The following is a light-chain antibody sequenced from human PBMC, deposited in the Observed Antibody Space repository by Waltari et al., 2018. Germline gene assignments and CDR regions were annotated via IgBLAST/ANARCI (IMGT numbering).Light chain of an antibody. CDR1: QSVGSSS. Sequence: EIVLTQSPGTASLSRGERVTLSCRASQSVGSSSLAWYPQKPGQAPRLVIYRASRRATGIPERFSGSGSGTDFSLTISRLEPEDFAVYYCQQHGTLPATFGQGTKVEIK. CDR2: RAS. V-gene: IGKV3-20*01. J-gene: IGKJ1*01. CDR3: QQHGTLPAT.